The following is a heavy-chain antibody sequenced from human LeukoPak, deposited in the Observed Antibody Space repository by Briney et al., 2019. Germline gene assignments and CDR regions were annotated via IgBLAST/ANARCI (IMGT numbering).Heavy chain of an antibody. V-gene: IGHV5-51*01. D-gene: IGHD2-15*01. J-gene: IGHJ6*04. Sequence: GESLKISCKGSGYSFTSYWIGWVRQMPGKGLEWMGIIYPGDSDTRYSPSFQGQVTISADKSISTAYLQWSSLKASDTAMYYCARHALVSYCSCGSCLGMDVWGKGTTVTVSS. CDR3: ARHALVSYCSCGSCLGMDV. CDR1: GYSFTSYW. CDR2: IYPGDSDT.